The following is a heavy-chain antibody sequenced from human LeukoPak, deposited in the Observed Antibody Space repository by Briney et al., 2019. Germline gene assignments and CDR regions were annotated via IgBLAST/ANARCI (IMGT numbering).Heavy chain of an antibody. CDR3: ARAAPIYSSSWYYFDY. V-gene: IGHV4-34*01. Sequence: SETLSLTCAVYGGSFSGYYWSWIRQPPGKGLEWIGEINHSGSTNYNPSLKSRVTISVDTSKNQFSLKLSSVTAADTAVYYCARAAPIYSSSWYYFDYWGQGTLVTVSS. J-gene: IGHJ4*02. CDR1: GGSFSGYY. D-gene: IGHD6-13*01. CDR2: INHSGST.